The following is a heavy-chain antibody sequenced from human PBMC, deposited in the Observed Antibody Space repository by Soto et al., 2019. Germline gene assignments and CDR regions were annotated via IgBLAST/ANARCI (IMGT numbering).Heavy chain of an antibody. V-gene: IGHV4-39*01. CDR3: ARHQSSSFGY. D-gene: IGHD6-13*01. CDR2: IYYSGST. J-gene: IGHJ4*02. CDR1: GGSISSSSYY. Sequence: SETLSLTCTVSGGSISSSSYYWGWIRQPPGKGLEWIGSIYYSGSTYYNPSLKSRVTISVDTSKNQFSLKLSSVTAADTAVYYCARHQSSSFGYWGQGTLVTVSS.